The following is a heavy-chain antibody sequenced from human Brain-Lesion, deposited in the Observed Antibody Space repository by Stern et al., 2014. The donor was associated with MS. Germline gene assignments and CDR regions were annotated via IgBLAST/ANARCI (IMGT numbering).Heavy chain of an antibody. Sequence: QVQLVQSGAEVKKPGASVKVSCKVSGYTLTELSMHWVRQAPRKGLEWMGGFDPEDGETIYAQKFQGRVTMTDDTSTAPAYIELSSLRSEDTAVYYCATLSPGAGGNYYRHFDYWGQGTLVTVSS. D-gene: IGHD1-26*01. J-gene: IGHJ4*02. CDR2: FDPEDGET. CDR1: GYTLTELS. CDR3: ATLSPGAGGNYYRHFDY. V-gene: IGHV1-24*01.